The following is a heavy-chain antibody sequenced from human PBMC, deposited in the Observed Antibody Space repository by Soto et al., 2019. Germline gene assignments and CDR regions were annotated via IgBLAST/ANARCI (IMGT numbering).Heavy chain of an antibody. Sequence: PSETLSLTCTVSGGSTRSTSNYWGWIRQPPGKGLEWIGSIYYSGSAYYNPSLKSRVTISGDASKNQFSLKLSSVTAADTAVYFCARHVIDSGYDYFDYWGQGTLVTVSS. CDR2: IYYSGSA. CDR3: ARHVIDSGYDYFDY. CDR1: GGSTRSTSNY. D-gene: IGHD5-12*01. V-gene: IGHV4-39*01. J-gene: IGHJ4*02.